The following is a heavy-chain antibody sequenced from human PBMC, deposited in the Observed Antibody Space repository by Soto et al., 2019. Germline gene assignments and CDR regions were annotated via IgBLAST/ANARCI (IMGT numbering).Heavy chain of an antibody. CDR3: AGWGGHDYNY. J-gene: IGHJ4*02. CDR1: GFTFTDFY. CDR2: IRQNGSKT. V-gene: IGHV3-7*03. D-gene: IGHD4-4*01. Sequence: EVQLVQSGGGLVQPGGSLRLSCVGSGFTFTDFYMNWVRPAPGKGLEWVANIRQNGSKTNYVESVKGRFTTSRDNAKNSLFLQMNSLRADDTAVYYCAGWGGHDYNYWGQGILVTVSS.